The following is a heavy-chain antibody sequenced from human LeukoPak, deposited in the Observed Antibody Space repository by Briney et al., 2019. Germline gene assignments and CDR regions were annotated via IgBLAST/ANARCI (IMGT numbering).Heavy chain of an antibody. J-gene: IGHJ6*02. CDR2: IYSGGST. V-gene: IGHV3-66*01. CDR1: GFTVSSNY. Sequence: GGSLRLSCAASGFTVSSNYMSWVRQAPGKGLEWVSVIYSGGSTYYADSVKGRFTISRDNSKNTLYLQMNSLRAEDTAVYYCARGLSPSVYYSFYYYYGMDVWGQGTTVTVSS. D-gene: IGHD3-22*01. CDR3: ARGLSPSVYYSFYYYYGMDV.